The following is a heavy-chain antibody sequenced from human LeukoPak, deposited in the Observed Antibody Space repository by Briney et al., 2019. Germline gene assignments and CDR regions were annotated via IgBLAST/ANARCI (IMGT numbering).Heavy chain of an antibody. V-gene: IGHV3-23*01. CDR3: ARDVYRGYSWYAFDF. CDR1: GFTFSSYA. D-gene: IGHD6-13*01. J-gene: IGHJ4*02. CDR2: ISGSGGST. Sequence: PGGSLRLSCAASGFTFSSYAMSWVRQAPGKGLEWVSAISGSGGSTYYADSVKGRFTISRDNSKNTLYLQMNSLRAEDTGVYYCARDVYRGYSWYAFDFWGQGTLVTVSS.